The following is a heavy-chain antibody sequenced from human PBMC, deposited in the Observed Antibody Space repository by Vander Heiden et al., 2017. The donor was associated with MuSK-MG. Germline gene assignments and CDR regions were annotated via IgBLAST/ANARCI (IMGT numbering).Heavy chain of an antibody. Sequence: QVQLVESGGGVVQPGGYLRLSCAASGFTFSSYGMHWVRQAPGKGLEWVAFIRYEGRKKDYADSVKGRFTISRENSKNTLYMKMKSLRAEDTAVDYCATLGGFDYWGQGTMVTVYS. D-gene: IGHD7-27*01. J-gene: IGHJ4*02. CDR2: IRYEGRKK. CDR3: ATLGGFDY. CDR1: GFTFSSYG. V-gene: IGHV3-30*02.